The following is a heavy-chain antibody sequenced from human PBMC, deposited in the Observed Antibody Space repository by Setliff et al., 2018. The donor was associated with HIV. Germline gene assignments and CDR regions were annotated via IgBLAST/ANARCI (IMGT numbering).Heavy chain of an antibody. CDR3: ARGRSLVRGSGSPEYYYMDV. V-gene: IGHV1-8*02. CDR2: MNPNSGDT. D-gene: IGHD3-10*01. Sequence: ASVKVSCKASGYTLTSYDINWVRQATGQGPEWMGWMNPNSGDTGYAQKFQDRVTMTRNTSISTAYMELSSLRFEDTAVYYCARGRSLVRGSGSPEYYYMDVWGKGTKVTVSS. CDR1: GYTLTSYD. J-gene: IGHJ6*03.